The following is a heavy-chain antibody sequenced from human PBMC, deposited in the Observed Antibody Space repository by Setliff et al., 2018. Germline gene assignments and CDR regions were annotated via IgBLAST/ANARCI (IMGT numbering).Heavy chain of an antibody. J-gene: IGHJ6*03. D-gene: IGHD3-10*01. Sequence: SETLSLTCTVSGGSMGSYYWTWIRQSAGKGLEWIGRVYTTGSTAFNPSLNSRVTMSLDKSKNQFSLKLYPVTVADTAVYFCARVRITPYCMDVWGKGTTVTVSS. V-gene: IGHV4-4*07. CDR2: VYTTGST. CDR3: ARVRITPYCMDV. CDR1: GGSMGSYY.